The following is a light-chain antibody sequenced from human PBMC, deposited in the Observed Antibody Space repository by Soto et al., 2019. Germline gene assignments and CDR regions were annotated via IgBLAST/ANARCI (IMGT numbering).Light chain of an antibody. Sequence: QSALTQPHSVSGSPGQSVTISCTGTSSDVGGYNYVSWYQHHPGKAPKLIIYDVSERPSGVPDRFSGSKSGNTGNTASLTISGLQAEDEADYYCYSYAGENLYVFGTGTKLTVL. V-gene: IGLV2-11*01. J-gene: IGLJ1*01. CDR3: YSYAGENLYV. CDR1: SSDVGGYNY. CDR2: DVS.